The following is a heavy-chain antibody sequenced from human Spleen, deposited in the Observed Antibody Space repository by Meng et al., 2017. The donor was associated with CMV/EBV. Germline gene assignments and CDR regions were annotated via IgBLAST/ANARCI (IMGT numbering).Heavy chain of an antibody. CDR1: GFTFSSYG. D-gene: IGHD6-19*01. J-gene: IGHJ4*02. CDR2: ISGRGGST. Sequence: GGSLRLSCAASGFTFSSYGMSWVRQAPGKGLEWVSAISGRGGSTYYADSVQGRFTIPRDNSKNTLYLQMNSLGAEDTAVYYCSKDVFTSGCVDYWGQGTLVTVSS. CDR3: SKDVFTSGCVDY. V-gene: IGHV3-23*01.